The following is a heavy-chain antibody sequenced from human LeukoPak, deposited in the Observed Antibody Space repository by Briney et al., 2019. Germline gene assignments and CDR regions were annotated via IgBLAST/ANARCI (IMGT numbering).Heavy chain of an antibody. CDR2: INPSGGST. D-gene: IGHD4-23*01. CDR3: AREDYGGNSWGAFDI. Sequence: GASVKVSCKASGYTFTGHYMHWVRQAPGQGLEWMGIINPSGGSTSYAQKFQGRVTMTRDTSTSTVYMELSSLRSEDTAVYYCAREDYGGNSWGAFDIWGQGTMVTVSS. V-gene: IGHV1-46*01. J-gene: IGHJ3*02. CDR1: GYTFTGHY.